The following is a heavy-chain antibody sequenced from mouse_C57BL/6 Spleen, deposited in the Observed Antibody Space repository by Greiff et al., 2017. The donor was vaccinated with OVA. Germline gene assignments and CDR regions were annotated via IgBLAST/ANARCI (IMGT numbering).Heavy chain of an antibody. Sequence: EVQLQQSGPGLAKPSQTLSLTCSVTGYSITSYYWNWIRKFPGNKLEYMGYISNSGSTYYNPSLKSRSSITRYKSKNQYYLQLNSVTTEDTATYYCARYHDYEGYFDVWGTGTTVTVSS. J-gene: IGHJ1*03. CDR3: ARYHDYEGYFDV. CDR2: ISNSGST. CDR1: GYSITSYY. D-gene: IGHD2-4*01. V-gene: IGHV3-8*01.